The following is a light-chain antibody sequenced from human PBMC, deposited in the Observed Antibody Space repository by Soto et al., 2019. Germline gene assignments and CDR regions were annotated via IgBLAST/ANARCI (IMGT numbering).Light chain of an antibody. J-gene: IGKJ1*01. CDR3: QQYGSSPPT. CDR2: GAS. V-gene: IGKV3-20*01. Sequence: TVLTQSPGTLYLSPGERTTLSCRASQSISRYLAWYQQKPGQGPRLLIYGASSRATGTPDRFSGSGSGTDFTLTINRLEPEDFALYYCQQYGSSPPTCGRGTKV. CDR1: QSISRY.